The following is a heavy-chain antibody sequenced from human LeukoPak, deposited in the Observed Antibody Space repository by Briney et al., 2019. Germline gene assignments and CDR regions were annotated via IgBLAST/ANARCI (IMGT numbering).Heavy chain of an antibody. D-gene: IGHD6-19*01. Sequence: GGSLRLSCAASGFTFSSYWMHWVRQAPGKGLVWVSRINSDGSSTSYADSVKGRFTISRDNAKNTLYLQMNSLRAEDTAVYYCARVYTGSGWYRGHFDYWGQGTLVTVSS. CDR2: INSDGSST. J-gene: IGHJ4*02. CDR1: GFTFSSYW. CDR3: ARVYTGSGWYRGHFDY. V-gene: IGHV3-74*01.